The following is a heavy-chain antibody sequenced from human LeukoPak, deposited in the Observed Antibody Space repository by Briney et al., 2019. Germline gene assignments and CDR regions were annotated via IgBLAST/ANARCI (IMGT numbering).Heavy chain of an antibody. CDR3: ARALSYQLLNSYYYYGMDV. CDR2: IKQDGREK. V-gene: IGHV3-7*03. Sequence: GGSLRLSCAASGFTFSSYWMSWVRQAPGKGLEWMANIKQDGREKDYVDSVKGRFTSSRDNAKNKLYMQMNSLRAEDTAVYYCARALSYQLLNSYYYYGMDVWGKGTTVTVSS. D-gene: IGHD2-2*01. CDR1: GFTFSSYW. J-gene: IGHJ6*04.